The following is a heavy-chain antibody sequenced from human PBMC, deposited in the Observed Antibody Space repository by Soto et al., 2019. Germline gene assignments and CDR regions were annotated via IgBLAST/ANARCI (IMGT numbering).Heavy chain of an antibody. CDR3: AKDAGAYNGEWDWFDL. CDR2: IGGSGSST. D-gene: IGHD3-10*01. CDR1: GFTFKNFA. J-gene: IGHJ5*02. V-gene: IGHV3-23*01. Sequence: PGGSLRLSCAASGFTFKNFAVSWVRQAPGKGMEWVSSIGGSGSSTNYADSVKGRFTVSRDDSKSTLYLQMSGLRVDDTALYYCAKDAGAYNGEWDWFDLWGQGTLVTVSS.